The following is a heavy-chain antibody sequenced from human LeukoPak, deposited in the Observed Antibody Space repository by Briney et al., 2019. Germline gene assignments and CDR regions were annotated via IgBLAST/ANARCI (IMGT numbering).Heavy chain of an antibody. CDR3: ARGGSIAEFDY. CDR2: IYYTGSS. J-gene: IGHJ4*02. V-gene: IGHV4-59*12. Sequence: PSETLSLTCTVSAGSIRSYHWNWIRQPPGKGLEWIGYIYYTGSSNYNPSLKSRVTMSVDTSKSQFSLKLSSVTAADTAVYYCARGGSIAEFDYWGQGTLVTVSS. D-gene: IGHD6-6*01. CDR1: AGSIRSYH.